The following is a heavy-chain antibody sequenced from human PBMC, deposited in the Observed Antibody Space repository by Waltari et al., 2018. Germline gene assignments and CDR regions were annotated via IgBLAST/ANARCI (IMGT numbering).Heavy chain of an antibody. CDR2: IYYSGRS. D-gene: IGHD3-10*01. CDR1: GDSVINSNYS. CDR3: ARLSPPMWVRGVKGGYYFDY. Sequence: QLQLLESGPGLVKPSETLSLSCTVSGDSVINSNYSWGWIRQPPGKGLEWIGNIYYSGRSSYNPSLKSRVIISVDTSKNQFSLRLTSVTAADTAVFYCARLSPPMWVRGVKGGYYFDYWGPGTLVTVSS. V-gene: IGHV4-39*07. J-gene: IGHJ4*02.